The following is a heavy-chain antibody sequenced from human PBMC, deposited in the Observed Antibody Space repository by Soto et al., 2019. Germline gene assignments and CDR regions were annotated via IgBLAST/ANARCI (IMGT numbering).Heavy chain of an antibody. J-gene: IGHJ3*02. CDR3: ARVIGTNPVFDI. CDR2: TYYRSKWYN. Sequence: PSQTLSLTCAISGDSVSSNSAAWNWIRQSPSRGLEWLGRTYYRSKWYNDYAVSVKSRITINPDTSKNQFSLQLNSVTPEAPAVNFCARVIGTNPVFDIWGQGTMVTVS. V-gene: IGHV6-1*01. CDR1: GDSVSSNSAA. D-gene: IGHD1-26*01.